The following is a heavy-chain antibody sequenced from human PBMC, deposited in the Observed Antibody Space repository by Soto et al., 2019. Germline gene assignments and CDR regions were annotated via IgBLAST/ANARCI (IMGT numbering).Heavy chain of an antibody. V-gene: IGHV1-24*01. CDR3: ATVGRGYCSGSSCPGEYNWFDL. CDR1: GYTLTELS. D-gene: IGHD2-15*01. Sequence: ASVKVSCKVSGYTLTELSMHWVRQAPGKGLEWMGGFDPEDGETIYAQKFQGRVTMTEDTSTDTAYMELRSLRSEDTAVYYCATVGRGYCSGSSCPGEYNWFDLWGQGPLVTVSS. J-gene: IGHJ5*02. CDR2: FDPEDGET.